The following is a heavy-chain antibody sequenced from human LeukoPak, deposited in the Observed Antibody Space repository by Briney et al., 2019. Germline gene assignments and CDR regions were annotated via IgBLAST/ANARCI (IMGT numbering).Heavy chain of an antibody. V-gene: IGHV3-74*01. CDR3: AKANYYDSSGKPARAEYFQH. J-gene: IGHJ1*01. Sequence: PGGSLRLSCAASGFPFSSFWMHWVRPAPGKGRVWVSRINSDGSSTSYADSVKGRFTISRDNAKNSLYLQMNSLRAEDTALYYCAKANYYDSSGKPARAEYFQHWGQGTLVAVSS. CDR2: INSDGSST. CDR1: GFPFSSFW. D-gene: IGHD3-22*01.